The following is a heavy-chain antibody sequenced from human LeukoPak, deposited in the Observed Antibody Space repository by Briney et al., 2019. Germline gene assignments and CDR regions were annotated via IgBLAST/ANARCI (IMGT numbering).Heavy chain of an antibody. CDR3: AREPVAVAGTFRWFDP. D-gene: IGHD6-19*01. CDR2: INPNSGGT. V-gene: IGHV1-2*02. J-gene: IGHJ5*02. Sequence: ASVKVSCKASGYTFTGYYMHWVRQAPGQGLEWMGWINPNSGGTNYAQKFQGRVTMTRDTSISTAYMELSRLRSDDTAVYYCAREPVAVAGTFRWFDPWGQGTLVTVSS. CDR1: GYTFTGYY.